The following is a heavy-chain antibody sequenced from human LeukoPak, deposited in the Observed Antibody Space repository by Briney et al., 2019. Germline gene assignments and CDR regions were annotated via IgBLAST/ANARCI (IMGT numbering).Heavy chain of an antibody. D-gene: IGHD2-21*01. CDR3: ARSVSWGLLVRDDAFDI. V-gene: IGHV4-59*08. CDR1: GGSISSYH. Sequence: SETLSLTCTVSGGSISSYHWIWIRQPPGKGLEWIGYIHYSGSTNYNPSLKSRVTTSVDTSKKQFSLKLRSVTAADTAVYYCARSVSWGLLVRDDAFDIWGQGTMVTVSS. CDR2: IHYSGST. J-gene: IGHJ3*02.